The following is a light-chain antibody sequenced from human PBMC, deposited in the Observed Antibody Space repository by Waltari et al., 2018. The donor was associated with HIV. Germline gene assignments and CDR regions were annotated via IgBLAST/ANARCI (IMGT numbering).Light chain of an antibody. J-gene: IGLJ2*01. CDR1: SSNIGRNT. CDR3: ATWDDSLNGLI. V-gene: IGLV1-44*01. Sequence: QSVLTQPPSASATPVQRVPISCSGRSSNIGRNTVSWYQQLPGTAPKLLIYTNEQRPSGVPDRFSGSKSGTSASLAISGLQSGDEADYYCATWDDSLNGLIFGGGTKLSVL. CDR2: TNE.